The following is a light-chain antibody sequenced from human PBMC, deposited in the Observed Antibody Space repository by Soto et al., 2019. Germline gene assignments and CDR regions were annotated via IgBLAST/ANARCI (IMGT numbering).Light chain of an antibody. CDR1: TGAVTSGHY. V-gene: IGLV7-46*01. CDR3: LLYYGGVVL. J-gene: IGLJ2*01. CDR2: DAV. Sequence: QAVVTQEPSLTVSPGGIVTLTCGSSTGAVTSGHYPYWVQQRSGQAPRTLIYDAVNRHSWTPARFSGSLLGGKAALTLSGAQPEDEGDYYCLLYYGGVVLFGGGTKLTVL.